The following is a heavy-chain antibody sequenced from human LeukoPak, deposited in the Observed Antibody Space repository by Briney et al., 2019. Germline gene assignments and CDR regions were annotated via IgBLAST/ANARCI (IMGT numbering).Heavy chain of an antibody. J-gene: IGHJ5*02. CDR1: GGSISSYY. V-gene: IGHV4-4*07. CDR3: ARCYYGSGSYYWFDP. Sequence: SETLSLTCTVSGGSISSYYWSWIRQPAGKGLEWIGRIYTSGSTNYNPSLKSRVTMSVDTSKNQFSLKLSSVTAADTAVYYCARCYYGSGSYYWFDPWGQGTLVTVSS. D-gene: IGHD3-10*01. CDR2: IYTSGST.